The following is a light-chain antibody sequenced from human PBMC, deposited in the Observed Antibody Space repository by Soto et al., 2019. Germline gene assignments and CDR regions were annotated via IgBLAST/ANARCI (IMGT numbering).Light chain of an antibody. Sequence: VLTQSPATLSLSPGERATLFCKASQSVGVYMDWFQQKPGQAPRVLIYDATNRAGGVPARFSGSGSGTDFTLTISSLEAADSAVYYCQQRDIWPPLTFGGGTKLEIK. CDR3: QQRDIWPPLT. J-gene: IGKJ4*01. CDR1: QSVGVY. V-gene: IGKV3-11*01. CDR2: DAT.